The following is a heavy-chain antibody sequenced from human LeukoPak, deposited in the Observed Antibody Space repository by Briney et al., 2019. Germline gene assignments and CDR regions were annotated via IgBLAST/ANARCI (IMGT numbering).Heavy chain of an antibody. Sequence: ASVKVSCKASGYTFTGYYMHWVRQAPGQGLEWMGWINPNSGGTNYAQKFQGRVTMTRDTSISTAYMELSRLRSDDTAVYYCARGRLGSGSFFDYWGQGTLVTVSS. CDR2: INPNSGGT. CDR1: GYTFTGYY. J-gene: IGHJ4*02. D-gene: IGHD3-10*01. CDR3: ARGRLGSGSFFDY. V-gene: IGHV1-2*02.